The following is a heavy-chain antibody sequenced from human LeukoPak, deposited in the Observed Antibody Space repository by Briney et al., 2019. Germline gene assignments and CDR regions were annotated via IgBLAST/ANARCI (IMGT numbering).Heavy chain of an antibody. J-gene: IGHJ4*02. V-gene: IGHV1-2*02. CDR1: GYTFTGYY. D-gene: IGHD3/OR15-3a*01. CDR2: INPNTGGT. CDR3: ARSTSDWLLQILDY. Sequence: ASVKVSCKASGYTFTGYYIHWVRQATGQGLEWMGWINPNTGGTTNAQKFQGRVTMTRDTSISTAYMELSSLTSDDTAVYYCARSTSDWLLQILDYWGQGTLVTVSS.